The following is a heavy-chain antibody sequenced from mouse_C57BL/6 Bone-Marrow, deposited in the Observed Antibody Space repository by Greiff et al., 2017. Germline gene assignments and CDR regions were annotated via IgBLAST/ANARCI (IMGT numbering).Heavy chain of an antibody. Sequence: QVQLQQPGAELVKPGASVKLSCKASGYTFTSYWMHWVKQRPGRGLEWIGRIDPNSGGTKYNEKFKGKATLTVDKPSSTAYMQLSSLTSEDSAVYYCGGDYYGPGYYLDYWGQGTTLTVSS. CDR2: IDPNSGGT. J-gene: IGHJ2*01. V-gene: IGHV1-72*01. D-gene: IGHD1-2*01. CDR3: GGDYYGPGYYLDY. CDR1: GYTFTSYW.